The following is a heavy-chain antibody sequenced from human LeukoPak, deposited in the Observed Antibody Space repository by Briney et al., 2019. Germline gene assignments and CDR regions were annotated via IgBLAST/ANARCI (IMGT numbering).Heavy chain of an antibody. CDR1: GYTFTGYY. CDR2: INPNSGGT. J-gene: IGHJ5*02. Sequence: ASVKVSCKASGYTFTGYYMHWVRQAPGQGLEWMGWINPNSGGTNYAQKFQGGVTMTRDTSISTAYMELSRLRSDDTAVYYCARNGITMVRGNRNWFDPWGQGTLVTVSS. D-gene: IGHD3-10*01. CDR3: ARNGITMVRGNRNWFDP. V-gene: IGHV1-2*02.